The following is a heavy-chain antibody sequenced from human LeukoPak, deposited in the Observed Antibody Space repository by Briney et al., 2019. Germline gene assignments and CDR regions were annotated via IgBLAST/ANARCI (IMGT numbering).Heavy chain of an antibody. CDR1: RFTFSNFG. CDR3: AKKYSYGSGAGDALDI. Sequence: GRSLRLSRAASRFTFSNFGMHWVRQAPGKGLEWVAVISYDGSLKHYLDSVKGRFTISRDNSKSTLYLQMDSLRVEDTAVYYCAKKYSYGSGAGDALDIWGHGTLVTVSS. CDR2: ISYDGSLK. J-gene: IGHJ3*02. D-gene: IGHD3-10*01. V-gene: IGHV3-30*18.